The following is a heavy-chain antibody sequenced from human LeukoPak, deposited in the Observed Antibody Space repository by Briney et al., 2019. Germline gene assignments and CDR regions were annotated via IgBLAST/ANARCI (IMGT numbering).Heavy chain of an antibody. CDR2: IKQDGSEK. D-gene: IGHD3-22*01. CDR1: GFTFSSYW. V-gene: IGHV3-7*03. Sequence: GGSLRLSCAASGFTFSSYWMSWVRQAPGKGLEGVANIKQDGSEKYYVDSVKGRFTISRDNAKNSLYLQMNTMRAEDTAVYYCASAGISYYDTSGLICGQGQMVPVSS. CDR3: ASAGISYYDTSGLI. J-gene: IGHJ3*02.